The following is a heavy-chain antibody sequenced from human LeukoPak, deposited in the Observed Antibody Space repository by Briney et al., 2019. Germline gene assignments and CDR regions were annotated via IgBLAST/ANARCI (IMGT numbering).Heavy chain of an antibody. J-gene: IGHJ4*02. V-gene: IGHV3-33*06. D-gene: IGHD3-3*01. CDR2: IWYDGSNK. CDR3: AKPHHYDFWSGYYSFDY. Sequence: SCKASGYTFTGYYMHWVRQAPGKGLEWVAVIWYDGSNKYYADSVKGRFTISRDNSKNTLYLQMNSLRAEDTAVYYCAKPHHYDFWSGYYSFDYWGQGTLVTVSS. CDR1: GYTFTGYY.